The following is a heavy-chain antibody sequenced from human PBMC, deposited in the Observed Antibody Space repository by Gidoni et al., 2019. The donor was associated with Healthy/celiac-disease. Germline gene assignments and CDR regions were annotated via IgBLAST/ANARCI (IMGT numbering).Heavy chain of an antibody. J-gene: IGHJ4*02. V-gene: IGHV1-8*01. CDR3: ARGRWGDRFLEWLPPDY. D-gene: IGHD3-3*01. CDR2: MNPNSGNT. Sequence: GWMNPNSGNTGYAQKFQGRVTMTRNTSISTAYMELSSLRSEDTAVYYCARGRWGDRFLEWLPPDYWGQGTLVTVSS.